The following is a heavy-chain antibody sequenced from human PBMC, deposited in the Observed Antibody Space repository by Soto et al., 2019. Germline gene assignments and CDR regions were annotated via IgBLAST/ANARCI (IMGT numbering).Heavy chain of an antibody. CDR1: GFTFSSYA. CDR3: AKIQSGAATPVAAHWFDP. J-gene: IGHJ5*02. CDR2: ISGSGGST. Sequence: HHGGSLRLSCAASGFTFSSYAMSWVRQAPGKGLEWVSAISGSGGSTYYADSVKGRFTISRDNSKNTLYLQMNSLRAEDTAVYYCAKIQSGAATPVAAHWFDPWGQGTLVTVSS. D-gene: IGHD2-15*01. V-gene: IGHV3-23*01.